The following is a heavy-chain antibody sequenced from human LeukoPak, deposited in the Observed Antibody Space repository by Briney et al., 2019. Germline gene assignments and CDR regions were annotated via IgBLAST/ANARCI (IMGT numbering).Heavy chain of an antibody. D-gene: IGHD3-22*01. CDR1: GFTFSSYS. CDR2: ISSSSSYI. J-gene: IGHJ4*02. Sequence: GGSLRLSCAASGFTFSSYSMNWVRQAPGKGLEWVSYISSSSSYIYYADSVKGRFTISRDNAKNSLYLQMNSLRAEDTAVYYCARDDSTGYYYLDGWGQGTLVTVSS. CDR3: ARDDSTGYYYLDG. V-gene: IGHV3-21*01.